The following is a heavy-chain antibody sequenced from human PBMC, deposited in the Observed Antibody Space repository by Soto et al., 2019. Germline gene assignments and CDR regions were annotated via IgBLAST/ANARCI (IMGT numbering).Heavy chain of an antibody. J-gene: IGHJ4*02. CDR3: ARAATVTSYNHGY. D-gene: IGHD4-4*01. V-gene: IGHV1-18*01. Sequence: ASVRVSCRASGYTFTSYGITWLRQAPGQGLEWMGWISAYNGNTNYAQKLQGRVTMTTDTSTSTAYMELRSLRSDDTAVYYCARAATVTSYNHGYWGQGTLVTVS. CDR2: ISAYNGNT. CDR1: GYTFTSYG.